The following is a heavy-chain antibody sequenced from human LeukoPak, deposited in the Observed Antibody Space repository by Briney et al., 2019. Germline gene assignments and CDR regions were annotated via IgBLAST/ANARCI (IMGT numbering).Heavy chain of an antibody. J-gene: IGHJ3*02. D-gene: IGHD2-2*01. CDR3: ASLWPYQLSAFDI. CDR1: GGSFSGYY. CDR2: INHSGST. V-gene: IGHV4-34*01. Sequence: PSGTLSLTCAVYGGSFSGYYWSWIRQPPGKGLEWIGEINHSGSTNYNPSLKSRVPISVDTSKNQFSLKLSSVTAADTAVYYCASLWPYQLSAFDIWGQGTMVTVSS.